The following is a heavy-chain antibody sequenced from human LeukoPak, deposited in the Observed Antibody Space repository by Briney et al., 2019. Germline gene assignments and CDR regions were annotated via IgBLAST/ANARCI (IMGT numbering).Heavy chain of an antibody. CDR1: GGSFSGYY. V-gene: IGHV4-34*01. D-gene: IGHD4-23*01. CDR3: ARGQNYGGNFDY. J-gene: IGHJ4*02. CDR2: INHSGST. Sequence: SETLSLTCAVYGGSFSGYYWSWIRQPPGKGPEWIGEINHSGSTNYNPSLKSRVTISVDTSKNQFSLKLSSVTAADTAVYYCARGQNYGGNFDYWGQGTLVTVSS.